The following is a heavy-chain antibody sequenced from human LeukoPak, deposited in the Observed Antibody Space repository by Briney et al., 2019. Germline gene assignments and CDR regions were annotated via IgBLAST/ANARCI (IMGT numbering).Heavy chain of an antibody. CDR3: ARGLYRYDY. CDR2: ISYSGSPI. CDR1: GFRFSNYY. D-gene: IGHD3-16*01. Sequence: KPGGSLRLSCGASGFRFSNYYMAWIRQAPGKGLEWISYISYSGSPIDYADSMKGRFTLSRDNAKNSLYLQMDSLRVENTAVHYCARGLYRYDYWGQGTLVTVSS. J-gene: IGHJ4*02. V-gene: IGHV3-11*04.